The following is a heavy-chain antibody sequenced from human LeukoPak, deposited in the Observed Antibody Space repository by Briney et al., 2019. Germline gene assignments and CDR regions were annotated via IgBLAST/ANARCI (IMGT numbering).Heavy chain of an antibody. CDR3: ARQEYSGSYYVY. D-gene: IGHD1-26*01. CDR2: IDPSDSYT. CDR1: GYSFSNYW. V-gene: IGHV5-10-1*01. J-gene: IGHJ4*02. Sequence: GESLSISCKGSGYSFSNYWISWVRQMPGKGLEWMGRIDPSDSYTNYSPSFQGHVTISADKSISTAYLQWNSLKASDTAIYYCARQEYSGSYYVYWGQGTLVTVSS.